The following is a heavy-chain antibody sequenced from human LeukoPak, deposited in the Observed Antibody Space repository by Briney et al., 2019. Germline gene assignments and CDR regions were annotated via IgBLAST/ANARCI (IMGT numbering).Heavy chain of an antibody. Sequence: GGSLRLSCAASGFTFSSYWMSWVRQAPGKGLEWVANIKQDGSEKYYVDSVKGRYTISRDNAKNSLYLQMNSLRAEDTAVYYCARVGYSYGSYSAFDIWGQGTMVTVSS. J-gene: IGHJ3*02. V-gene: IGHV3-7*01. CDR1: GFTFSSYW. CDR3: ARVGYSYGSYSAFDI. D-gene: IGHD5-18*01. CDR2: IKQDGSEK.